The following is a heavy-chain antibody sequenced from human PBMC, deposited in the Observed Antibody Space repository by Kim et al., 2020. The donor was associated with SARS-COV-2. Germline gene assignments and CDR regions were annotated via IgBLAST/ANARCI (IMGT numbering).Heavy chain of an antibody. CDR1: GGTISSYY. J-gene: IGHJ5*02. Sequence: SETLTLTCTVSGGTISSYYWNWIRQPPGKGLEWIGSIYYSGSTKYNPSLKSRTTITVDTSKNKFSLKLSYVTAADTAVYYCARGIAAAGTLLPPFDPWGQGTLVTVSS. CDR2: IYYSGST. D-gene: IGHD6-13*01. V-gene: IGHV4-59*01. CDR3: ARGIAAAGTLLPPFDP.